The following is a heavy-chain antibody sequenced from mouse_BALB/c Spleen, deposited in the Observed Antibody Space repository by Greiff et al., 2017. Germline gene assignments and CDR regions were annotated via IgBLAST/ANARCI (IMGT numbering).Heavy chain of an antibody. CDR2: IYPGNGDT. V-gene: IGHV1-12*01. CDR3: ARMGYYFDY. D-gene: IGHD2-3*01. J-gene: IGHJ2*01. Sequence: QVQLQQPGAELVKPGASVKMSCKASGYTFTSYNMHWVKQTPGQGLEWIGAIYPGNGDTSYNQKFKGKATLTADKSSSTAYMQLSSLTSEDSAVYYCARMGYYFDYWGQGTTLTVSS. CDR1: GYTFTSYN.